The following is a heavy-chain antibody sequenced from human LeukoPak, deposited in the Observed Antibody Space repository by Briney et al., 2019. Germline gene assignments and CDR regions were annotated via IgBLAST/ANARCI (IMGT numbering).Heavy chain of an antibody. V-gene: IGHV1-69*06. CDR3: ARATTVTSPYYYYYMDV. Sequence: GASVKVSCKASGYTFTSYGISWVRQAPGQGLEWMGGIIPIFGTANYAQKFQGRVTITADKSTSTAYMELSSLRSEDTAVYYCARATTVTSPYYYYYMDVWGKGTTVTVSS. CDR1: GYTFTSYG. CDR2: IIPIFGTA. J-gene: IGHJ6*03. D-gene: IGHD4-17*01.